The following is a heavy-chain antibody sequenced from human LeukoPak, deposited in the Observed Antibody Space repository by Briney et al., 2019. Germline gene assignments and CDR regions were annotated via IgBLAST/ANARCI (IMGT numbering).Heavy chain of an antibody. J-gene: IGHJ4*02. CDR2: ISSSSSYI. D-gene: IGHD6-13*01. CDR3: ARDTPQQLQIGVDY. CDR1: GFTFSSYS. V-gene: IGHV3-21*01. Sequence: GGSLRLSCAASGFTFSSYSMNWVRQAPGKGLEWVSSISSSSSYIYYADSVKGRFTISRDNAKNSLYLQMNSLRAEDTAVYYCARDTPQQLQIGVDYWGQGTLVTVSS.